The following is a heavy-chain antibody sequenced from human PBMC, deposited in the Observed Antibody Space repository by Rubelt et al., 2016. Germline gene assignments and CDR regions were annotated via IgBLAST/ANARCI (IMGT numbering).Heavy chain of an antibody. Sequence: RGFQGRVTMTRDTSTSTVYMELSSLRSEDTAVYYCARARSTVVTPEIWGQGTLVTVSS. J-gene: IGHJ4*02. D-gene: IGHD4-23*01. V-gene: IGHV1-46*01. CDR3: ARARSTVVTPEI.